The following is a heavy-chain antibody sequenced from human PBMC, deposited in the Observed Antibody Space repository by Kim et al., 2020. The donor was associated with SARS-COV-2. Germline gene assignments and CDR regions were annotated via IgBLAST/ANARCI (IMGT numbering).Heavy chain of an antibody. CDR2: INTGNRAT. D-gene: IGHD3-16*01. CDR3: ARGGVWPSGGHTESYFDP. V-gene: IGHV1-18*01. CDR1: GYAFMNYG. J-gene: IGHJ4*02. Sequence: ASVKVSCKTSGYAFMNYGITWVRQAPGQGLEWMGWINTGNRATKYAQKFQGRVTMTTDKDTRTAYMELRSLTSDDSAIYFCARGGVWPSGGHTESYFDPWGQGALVTVSS.